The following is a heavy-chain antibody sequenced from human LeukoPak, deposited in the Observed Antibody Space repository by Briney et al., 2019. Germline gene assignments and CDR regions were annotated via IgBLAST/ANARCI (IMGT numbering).Heavy chain of an antibody. J-gene: IGHJ4*02. CDR1: GFTFSSYG. V-gene: IGHV3-30*02. D-gene: IGHD6-13*01. CDR3: AKDLGSSWANDY. Sequence: PGGSLRLSCAASGFTFSSYGMHWVRQAPGKGLEWVAFIRYDGSNKYYADSVKGRFTISRDNSKNTLYLQMNSLRAEDTAVYYCAKDLGSSWANDYWGQGTLVTVSS. CDR2: IRYDGSNK.